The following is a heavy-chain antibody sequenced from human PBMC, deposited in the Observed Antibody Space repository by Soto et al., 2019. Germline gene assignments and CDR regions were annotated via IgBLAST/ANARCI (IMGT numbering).Heavy chain of an antibody. CDR2: SYYSGST. J-gene: IGHJ3*02. Sequence: QVQLQESGPGLVKPSETLSLTCTVSGGSISSYYWSWIRQPPGKGLEWIGYSYYSGSTNYNPSLKSRVTISVDTYKNQYSLKLSSVTAADTAVYYCARDPLGTRWRAFDIWGQGTMVTVSS. CDR1: GGSISSYY. V-gene: IGHV4-59*01. D-gene: IGHD1-1*01. CDR3: ARDPLGTRWRAFDI.